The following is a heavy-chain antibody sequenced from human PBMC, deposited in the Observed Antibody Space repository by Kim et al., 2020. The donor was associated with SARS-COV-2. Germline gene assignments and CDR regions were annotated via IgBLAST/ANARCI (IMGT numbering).Heavy chain of an antibody. J-gene: IGHJ5*02. V-gene: IGHV4-34*01. CDR3: ARAISSWSSNWFDP. D-gene: IGHD6-13*01. CDR2: INHSGST. CDR1: GGSFSGYY. Sequence: SETLSLTCAVYGGSFSGYYWSWIRQPPGKGLEWIGEINHSGSTNYNPSLKSRVTISVDTSKNQFSLKLSSVTAADTAVYYCARAISSWSSNWFDPWGQGTLVTVSS.